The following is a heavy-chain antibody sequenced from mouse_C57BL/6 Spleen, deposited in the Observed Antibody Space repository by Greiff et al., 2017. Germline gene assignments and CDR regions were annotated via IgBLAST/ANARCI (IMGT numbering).Heavy chain of an antibody. CDR3: ARYYYGSSYGFAY. D-gene: IGHD1-1*01. V-gene: IGHV1-81*01. Sequence: QVQLKESGAELARPGASVKLSCKASGYTFTSYGISWVKQRTGQGLEWIGEIYPRSGNTYYNEKFKGKDTLTADKSSSTAYMELRSLTSEDSAVYFCARYYYGSSYGFAYWGQGTLVTVSA. CDR1: GYTFTSYG. J-gene: IGHJ3*01. CDR2: IYPRSGNT.